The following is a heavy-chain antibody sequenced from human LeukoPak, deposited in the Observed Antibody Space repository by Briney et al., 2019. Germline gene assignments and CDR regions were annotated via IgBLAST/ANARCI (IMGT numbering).Heavy chain of an antibody. V-gene: IGHV3-21*01. J-gene: IGHJ3*02. CDR1: GFTFSSYS. CDR3: ARAGITGTTGALDI. D-gene: IGHD1-20*01. Sequence: GGSLRLSCAASGFTFSSYSMNWVRQAPGKGLEWVPSLSSSSTYIYYADSVKGRFTISRDNAKNSLYLQMNSLRAEDTAVYYCARAGITGTTGALDIWGQGTMITVSS. CDR2: LSSSSTYI.